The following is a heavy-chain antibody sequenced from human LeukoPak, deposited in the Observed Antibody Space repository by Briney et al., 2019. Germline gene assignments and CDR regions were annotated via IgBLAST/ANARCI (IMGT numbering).Heavy chain of an antibody. CDR3: AKDMRRDGYKSGAFDI. J-gene: IGHJ3*02. Sequence: GRSLRLSCAASGISFDDSAMHWVRQGPGKGLEWVSGITWSSGGIGYADSVKGRFTISRDNAKNSLYLQMSSLRPDDTAFYYCAKDMRRDGYKSGAFDIWGQGTTVTVSS. CDR1: GISFDDSA. V-gene: IGHV3-9*01. D-gene: IGHD5-24*01. CDR2: ITWSSGGI.